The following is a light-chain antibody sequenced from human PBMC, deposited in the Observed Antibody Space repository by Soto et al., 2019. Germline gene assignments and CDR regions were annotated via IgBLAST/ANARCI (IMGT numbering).Light chain of an antibody. Sequence: DIVMTQSPDSLAVSLGERATINCKSSQSVLSSSRNKNYLAWYQQKPGQPPKLLIYWASTRESGVPARFSGSGSGTDFTLTISSLQAEDVAVYYCQQYYSTPRTFGQGTKVDIK. CDR3: QQYYSTPRT. V-gene: IGKV4-1*01. CDR1: QSVLSSSRNKNY. CDR2: WAS. J-gene: IGKJ1*01.